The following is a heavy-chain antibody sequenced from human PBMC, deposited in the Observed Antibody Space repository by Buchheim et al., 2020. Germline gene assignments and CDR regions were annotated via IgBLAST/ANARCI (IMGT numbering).Heavy chain of an antibody. V-gene: IGHV1-8*01. J-gene: IGHJ4*02. CDR2: MKPNSGNT. CDR3: ARGLRSKRITMVRGVTYYFDY. CDR1: GYTFTSYD. D-gene: IGHD3-10*01. Sequence: QVQLVQSGAEVKKPGASVKVSCKASGYTFTSYDINWVRQATGQGLEWMGWMKPNSGNTGYAQKFQGRVTMTRNTSISTAYMELSSLRSEDTAVYYCARGLRSKRITMVRGVTYYFDYWGQGTL.